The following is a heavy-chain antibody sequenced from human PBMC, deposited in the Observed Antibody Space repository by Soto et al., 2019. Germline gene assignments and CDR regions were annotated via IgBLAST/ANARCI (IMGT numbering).Heavy chain of an antibody. V-gene: IGHV3-23*01. D-gene: IGHD6-19*01. Sequence: GGSLRLSCAASGFTFSSYAMSWVRQAPGKGLEWVSAISSSGGSTYYADSVKGRFTISRDNSKNTLYLQMNSLRAEDTAVYYCAKSGAVAGTNWFDPLGQGTLVTVSS. CDR2: ISSSGGST. J-gene: IGHJ5*02. CDR3: AKSGAVAGTNWFDP. CDR1: GFTFSSYA.